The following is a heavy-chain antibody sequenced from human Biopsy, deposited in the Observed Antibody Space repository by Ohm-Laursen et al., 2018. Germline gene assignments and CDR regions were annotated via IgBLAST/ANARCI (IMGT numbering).Heavy chain of an antibody. D-gene: IGHD4-11*01. CDR1: GDSVTKYY. Sequence: QTLSLTCAVSGDSVTKYYWSWIRQPPGKGLEWIGHIYYSVMTNYNPSLQSRVSVSVDTSRNQVSLTLSSVTAADTAVYYCARDSGILNYGNFKYYHYYGMDVWGQGTKVTVSS. CDR2: IYYSVMT. CDR3: ARDSGILNYGNFKYYHYYGMDV. V-gene: IGHV4-59*02. J-gene: IGHJ6*02.